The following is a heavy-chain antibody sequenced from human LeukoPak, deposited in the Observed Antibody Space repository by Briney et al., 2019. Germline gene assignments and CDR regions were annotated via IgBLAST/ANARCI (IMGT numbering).Heavy chain of an antibody. J-gene: IGHJ5*02. Sequence: ASAMNICRRSACNSTTYYFNGWRQPTAQKLVWLRWMNPNSGNTVYAKKFQGRVTITRNTSISTAYMELSSLRSEDTAVYYCARAPRITMVRGVIYWFDPWGQGTLVTVSS. D-gene: IGHD3-10*01. CDR1: ACNSTTYY. CDR2: MNPNSGNT. CDR3: ARAPRITMVRGVIYWFDP. V-gene: IGHV1-8*03.